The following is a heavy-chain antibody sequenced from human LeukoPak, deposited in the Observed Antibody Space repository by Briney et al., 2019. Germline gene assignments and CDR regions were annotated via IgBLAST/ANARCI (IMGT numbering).Heavy chain of an antibody. V-gene: IGHV1-69*05. CDR2: TIPLFGTT. J-gene: IGHJ4*02. Sequence: SVKVSCKASGYTFTSYDINWVRQATGQGLEWMGRTIPLFGTTNYAQKFQGRVTITTDESTSTAYMELSSLRSEDTAVYYCAGTFYGDYQNADQSVYSVNYWGQGTLDAVSS. CDR1: GYTFTSYD. CDR3: AGTFYGDYQNADQSVYSVNY. D-gene: IGHD4-17*01.